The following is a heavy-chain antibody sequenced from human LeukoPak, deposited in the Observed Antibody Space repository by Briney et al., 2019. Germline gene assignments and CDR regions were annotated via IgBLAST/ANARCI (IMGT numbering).Heavy chain of an antibody. D-gene: IGHD3-22*01. Sequence: ASVKVSCKASGYTFTSYYMHWVRQAPGQGLEWMGIINPSGGRTTYAQEFQGRVTITRDTSASTAYMELSSLRSEDMAVYYCARLYYDSSGYYSFDYWGQGTLVTVSS. CDR2: INPSGGRT. CDR1: GYTFTSYY. V-gene: IGHV1-46*01. J-gene: IGHJ4*02. CDR3: ARLYYDSSGYYSFDY.